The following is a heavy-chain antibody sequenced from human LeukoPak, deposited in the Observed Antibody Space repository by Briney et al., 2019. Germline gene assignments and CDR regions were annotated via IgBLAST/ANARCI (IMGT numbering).Heavy chain of an antibody. J-gene: IGHJ3*02. D-gene: IGHD3-9*01. CDR1: GGSFSGYY. Sequence: SETLSLTCAVYGGSFSGYYWSWIRQPPGKGLEWIGEINHSGSTNYNPSLKSRVTISVDTSKNRFSLKLSSVTAADTAVYYCARMHYDILTGPSIGALDIWGQGTMVTVSS. CDR2: INHSGST. V-gene: IGHV4-34*01. CDR3: ARMHYDILTGPSIGALDI.